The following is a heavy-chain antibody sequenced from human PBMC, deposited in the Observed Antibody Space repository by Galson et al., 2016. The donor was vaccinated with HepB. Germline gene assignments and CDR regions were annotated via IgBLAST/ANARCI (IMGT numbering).Heavy chain of an antibody. CDR3: ARDGRAWVGLDV. CDR1: GASISGHY. D-gene: IGHD3/OR15-3a*01. Sequence: SETLSLTCAVSGASISGHYWSWIRQPPGKGLEWIGYVHYSGTTNYNPSLKSRVSISIDTSKTHFSLRLTSLTAADTAIYFCARDGRAWVGLDVWGQGTTVTV. V-gene: IGHV4-59*11. J-gene: IGHJ6*02. CDR2: VHYSGTT.